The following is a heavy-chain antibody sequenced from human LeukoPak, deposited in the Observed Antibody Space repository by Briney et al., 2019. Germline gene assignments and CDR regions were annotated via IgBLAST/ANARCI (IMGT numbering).Heavy chain of an antibody. Sequence: PGGSLRLSCAASGFTFSGFAMNWVRQAPGEGLEWVSGILGNGVTTYYADSLKGRFTISRDNYKNILYLQMNSLRVEETAVYYCAKDRIPDGYYSIDSWGQGTLVTVSS. CDR2: ILGNGVTT. D-gene: IGHD3-3*01. CDR1: GFTFSGFA. CDR3: AKDRIPDGYYSIDS. J-gene: IGHJ4*02. V-gene: IGHV3-23*01.